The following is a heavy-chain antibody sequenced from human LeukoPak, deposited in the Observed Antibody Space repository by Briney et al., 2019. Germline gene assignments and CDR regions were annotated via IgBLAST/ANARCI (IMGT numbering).Heavy chain of an antibody. Sequence: VASVKVSCKASGCTFTSYGISWVRQAPGQGLEWMGWISAYNGNTNYAQKLRGRVTMTTDTSTSTAYMELRSLRSDDTAVYYCASGYYDILTGYQDYYFDYWGQGTLVTVSS. J-gene: IGHJ4*02. CDR3: ASGYYDILTGYQDYYFDY. CDR1: GCTFTSYG. V-gene: IGHV1-18*04. CDR2: ISAYNGNT. D-gene: IGHD3-9*01.